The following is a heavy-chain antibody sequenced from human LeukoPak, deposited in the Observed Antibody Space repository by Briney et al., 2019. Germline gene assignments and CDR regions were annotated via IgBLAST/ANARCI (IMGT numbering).Heavy chain of an antibody. Sequence: SVKVSCKASGGTFSTYAINWVRQAPGQGLEWMGRIIPIFETTTYAQKFQVRVTITTDESSSTAYMELSSLRSEDTAMYYCARDPRYCIGDSCYPNAFDVWGQGTMVTISS. J-gene: IGHJ3*01. D-gene: IGHD2-15*01. CDR3: ARDPRYCIGDSCYPNAFDV. CDR2: IIPIFETT. V-gene: IGHV1-69*05. CDR1: GGTFSTYA.